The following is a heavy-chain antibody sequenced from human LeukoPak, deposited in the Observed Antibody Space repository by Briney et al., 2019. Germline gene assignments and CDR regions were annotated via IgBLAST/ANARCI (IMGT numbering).Heavy chain of an antibody. Sequence: ASVKVSCKASGYTFTSYGISWVRQAPGQGLEWMGWISAYNGNTNYAQKLQGRVTMTTDTSTSTAYMELRSLRSDDAAVYYCARVRYDAHVWFGELLSNYYYYGMDVWGQGTTVTVSS. CDR1: GYTFTSYG. V-gene: IGHV1-18*01. CDR3: ARVRYDAHVWFGELLSNYYYYGMDV. J-gene: IGHJ6*02. CDR2: ISAYNGNT. D-gene: IGHD3-10*01.